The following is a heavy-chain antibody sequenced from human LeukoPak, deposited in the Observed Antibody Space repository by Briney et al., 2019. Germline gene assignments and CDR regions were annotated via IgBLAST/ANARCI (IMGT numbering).Heavy chain of an antibody. CDR1: GGSISNYF. CDR3: ARSITMVRGVIRPLDYMDV. V-gene: IGHV4-4*07. D-gene: IGHD3-10*01. J-gene: IGHJ6*03. Sequence: SETLSLTCTVSGGSISNYFWSWLRQPAGQGLEWIGRIYTSGSTNYNPSLKSRVTMSVDTSKNQFSLKLSSVTAADTAVYYCARSITMVRGVIRPLDYMDVWGKGTTVTVSS. CDR2: IYTSGST.